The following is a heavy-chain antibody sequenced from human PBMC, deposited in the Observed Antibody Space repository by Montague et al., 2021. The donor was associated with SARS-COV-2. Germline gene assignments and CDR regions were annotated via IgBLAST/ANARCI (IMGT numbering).Heavy chain of an antibody. V-gene: IGHV4-39*07. CDR3: AREQRIITSFGVVTRGAFDI. Sequence: SETLSLTCTVSGGSISSSSYYWGWLRQPPGQGLEWIGSIYYSGSTYYNPSLKSRVTISVDTSKNQFSLKLSSVTAADTAVYYCAREQRIITSFGVVTRGAFDIWGRGTLVTVSS. J-gene: IGHJ3*02. CDR1: GGSISSSSYY. D-gene: IGHD3-3*01. CDR2: IYYSGST.